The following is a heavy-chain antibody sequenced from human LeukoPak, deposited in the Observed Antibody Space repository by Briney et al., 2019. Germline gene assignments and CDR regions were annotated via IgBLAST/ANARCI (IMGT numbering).Heavy chain of an antibody. CDR2: IYSGVKT. Sequence: GGSLRLSCAASGFTVSRNYMTWVRQAPGKGLEWVSVIYSGVKTDYADSVKGRFTISRDNSKNTLYLQMNNLRAEDTAVYYCARHGGAAGGHWGQGTLVTVSS. CDR3: ARHGGAAGGH. J-gene: IGHJ4*02. CDR1: GFTVSRNY. V-gene: IGHV3-66*04. D-gene: IGHD6-13*01.